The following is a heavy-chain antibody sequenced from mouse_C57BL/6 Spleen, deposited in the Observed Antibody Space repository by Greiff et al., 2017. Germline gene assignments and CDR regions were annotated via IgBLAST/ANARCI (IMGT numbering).Heavy chain of an antibody. CDR1: GYTFTSYW. V-gene: IGHV1-59*01. D-gene: IGHD2-5*01. CDR2: IDPSDSYT. J-gene: IGHJ1*03. CDR3: ARSAYYSNYDWYFDV. Sequence: QVQLQQSGAELVRPGTSVKLSCKASGYTFTSYWMHWVKQRPGQGLEWIGVIDPSDSYTNYNQKFKGKATLTVDTSSSTAYMQLSSLTSEDSAVYYCARSAYYSNYDWYFDVWGTGTTVTVSS.